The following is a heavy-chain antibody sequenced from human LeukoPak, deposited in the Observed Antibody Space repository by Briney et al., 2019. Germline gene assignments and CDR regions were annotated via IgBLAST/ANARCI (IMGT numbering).Heavy chain of an antibody. CDR3: AGGGGANISPSNWFDP. CDR1: GFTFSSYW. V-gene: IGHV3-7*04. D-gene: IGHD1-26*01. CDR2: IKQDGSEK. Sequence: GGSLRLSCAASGFTFSSYWMSWVRQAPGKGLEWVANIKQDGSEKYYVDSVKGRFTISRDNAKNSLYLQMNSLRAEDTAVYYCAGGGGANISPSNWFDPWGQGTLVTVSS. J-gene: IGHJ5*02.